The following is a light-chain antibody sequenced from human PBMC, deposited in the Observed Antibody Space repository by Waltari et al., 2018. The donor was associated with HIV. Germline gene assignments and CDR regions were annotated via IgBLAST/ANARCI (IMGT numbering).Light chain of an antibody. Sequence: QSVLTQPPSVSGAPGQRVTISCTGSSSNIGAGYDVHWSQQLPGTAPKLLIYGNSNRPSGVPDRFSGSKSGTSASLAITGLQPDDETDYYCQSYDSSLSNWVFGGGTKLTVL. V-gene: IGLV1-40*01. J-gene: IGLJ3*02. CDR1: SSNIGAGYD. CDR2: GNS. CDR3: QSYDSSLSNWV.